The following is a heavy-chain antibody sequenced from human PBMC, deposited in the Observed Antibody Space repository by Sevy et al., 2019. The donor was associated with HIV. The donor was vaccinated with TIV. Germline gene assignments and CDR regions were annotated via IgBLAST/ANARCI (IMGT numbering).Heavy chain of an antibody. CDR1: GFTFDDYA. CDR2: ISWNSGRI. Sequence: GGSLRLSCAASGFTFDDYAMHWVRQAPGKGLEWVSGISWNSGRIGYADSVKGRFTISRDNAKNSLYLQMNSLRAEDTALYYCAKDLDYYYGMDVWGQGTTVTVSS. J-gene: IGHJ6*02. V-gene: IGHV3-9*01. CDR3: AKDLDYYYGMDV.